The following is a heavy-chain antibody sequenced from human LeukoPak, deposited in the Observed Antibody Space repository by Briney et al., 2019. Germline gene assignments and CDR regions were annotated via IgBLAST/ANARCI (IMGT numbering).Heavy chain of an antibody. CDR3: ARDLSSSSWGAFDI. D-gene: IGHD6-6*01. CDR1: GFTFDDYG. J-gene: IGHJ3*02. CDR2: INWNGGST. V-gene: IGHV3-20*04. Sequence: GGSLRPSCAASGFTFDDYGMSWVRQAPGKGLEWVSGINWNGGSTGYADSVKGRFTISRDNAKNSLYLQMNSLRAEDTALYYCARDLSSSSWGAFDIWGQGTMVTVSS.